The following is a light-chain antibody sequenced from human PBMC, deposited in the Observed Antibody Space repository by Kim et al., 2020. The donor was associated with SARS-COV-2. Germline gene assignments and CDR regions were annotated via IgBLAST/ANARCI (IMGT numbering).Light chain of an antibody. J-gene: IGKJ4*01. CDR2: DAS. CDR3: HHART. V-gene: IGKV3D-11*01. Sequence: APLSLSPGERATRSCRASQGINNYLAWYQQRPGQAPRLLIYDASKRATGIPARFSGSGLGTDFTLTISSLEPEDFAVYYCHHARTFGGGTKVDIK. CDR1: QGINNY.